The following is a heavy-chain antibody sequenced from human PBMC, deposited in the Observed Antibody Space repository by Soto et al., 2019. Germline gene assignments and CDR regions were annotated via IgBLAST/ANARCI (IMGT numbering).Heavy chain of an antibody. CDR1: GGSIGSGGYY. CDR3: ARERITISSNWFDP. J-gene: IGHJ5*02. V-gene: IGHV4-31*03. D-gene: IGHD3-9*01. Sequence: SETLSLTCTVSGGSIGSGGYYWSWIRQHPGKGLEWIGYIYYSGSTYCNPSLKSRVTISVDTSKNQFSLKLSSVTAADTAVYYCARERITISSNWFDPWGQGTLVTVSS. CDR2: IYYSGST.